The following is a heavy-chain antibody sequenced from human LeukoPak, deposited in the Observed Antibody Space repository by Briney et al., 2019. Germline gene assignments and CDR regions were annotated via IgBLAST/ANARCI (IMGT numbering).Heavy chain of an antibody. D-gene: IGHD3-3*01. CDR1: EFTFSNYA. J-gene: IGHJ6*03. CDR2: ISGSGDRT. Sequence: GGSLRLSCAASEFTFSNYAMSWVRQAPGKGLEWVSAISGSGDRTYYADSVKGRFTISRDNSKNTLYLQVNSLRAEDTAVYYCAKGGGDYDFPEFYYYYMDVWGKGTTVIVSS. V-gene: IGHV3-23*01. CDR3: AKGGGDYDFPEFYYYYMDV.